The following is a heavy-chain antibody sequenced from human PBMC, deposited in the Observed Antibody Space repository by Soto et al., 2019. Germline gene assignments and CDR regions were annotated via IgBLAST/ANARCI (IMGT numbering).Heavy chain of an antibody. V-gene: IGHV4-34*01. CDR3: AKDRDVSWFPDY. J-gene: IGHJ4*02. CDR2: INHSGST. D-gene: IGHD6-13*01. Sequence: PSETLSLTCAVYGGSFSCYYWSWIRQPPGKGLEWIGEINHSGSTNYNPSLKSRVTISVDTSKNQFSLKLSSVTAEDTAIYYCAKDRDVSWFPDYWGQGTLVTVSS. CDR1: GGSFSCYY.